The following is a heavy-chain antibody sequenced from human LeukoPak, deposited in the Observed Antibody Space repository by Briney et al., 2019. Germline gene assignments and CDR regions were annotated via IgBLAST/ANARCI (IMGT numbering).Heavy chain of an antibody. Sequence: SETLSLTCTVSGGSISSYYWSWIRQPPGKGLEWIGYIYYSGSTNYNPSLKSRVTISVDTSKNQFSLKLSSVTAADTAVYYCARDQYSGHWFYAFDIWGQGTMVTVSS. D-gene: IGHD6-19*01. V-gene: IGHV4-59*01. J-gene: IGHJ3*02. CDR1: GGSISSYY. CDR3: ARDQYSGHWFYAFDI. CDR2: IYYSGST.